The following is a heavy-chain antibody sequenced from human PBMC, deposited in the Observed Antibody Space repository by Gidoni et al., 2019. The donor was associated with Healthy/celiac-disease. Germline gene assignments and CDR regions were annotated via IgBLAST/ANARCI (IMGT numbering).Heavy chain of an antibody. CDR2: IIPIFDTA. CDR3: ARDNVDTAMFDY. V-gene: IGHV1-69*06. CDR1: GGTFSSYA. J-gene: IGHJ4*02. D-gene: IGHD5-18*01. Sequence: QVQLVQSGAEVKKPGSSVKVSCKASGGTFSSYAISWWRQAPGQGLEWMGGIIPIFDTANYAQKFQGRVTITADKSTSTAYMELSSLRSEDTAVYYCARDNVDTAMFDYWGQGTLVTVSS.